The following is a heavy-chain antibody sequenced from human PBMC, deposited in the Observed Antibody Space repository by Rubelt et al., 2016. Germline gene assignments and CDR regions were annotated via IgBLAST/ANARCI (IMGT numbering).Heavy chain of an antibody. D-gene: IGHD2-2*01. CDR2: INPKTGGT. CDR3: ARVPSFTSRGDS. V-gene: IGHV1-2*06. CDR1: GDTFTGYY. J-gene: IGHJ4*02. Sequence: GTEVKKPGASVKVSCKASGDTFTGYYMHWVRQAPGQGLDWMGRINPKTGGTQYAQKFQGRVTMTRDTSISTAYMELSSLGPEDTAVYYCARVPSFTSRGDSWGQGTLVTVSS.